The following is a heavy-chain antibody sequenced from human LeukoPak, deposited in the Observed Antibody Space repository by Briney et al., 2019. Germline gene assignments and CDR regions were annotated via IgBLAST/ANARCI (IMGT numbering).Heavy chain of an antibody. D-gene: IGHD5/OR15-5a*01. CDR3: ARHVSAASHVFDI. CDR2: INHSGST. V-gene: IGHV4-34*01. J-gene: IGHJ3*02. CDR1: GGSFSGYY. Sequence: PSETLSLTCAVYGGSFSGYYWSWIRQPPGKGLEWIGEINHSGSTNYNPSLKSRVTISVDTSKKQFSLNLNSVTAADTAIYYCARHVSAASHVFDIWGQGIMVTVSS.